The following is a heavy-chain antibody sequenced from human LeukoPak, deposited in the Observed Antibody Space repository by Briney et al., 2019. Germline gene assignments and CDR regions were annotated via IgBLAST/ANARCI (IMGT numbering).Heavy chain of an antibody. V-gene: IGHV3-48*03. CDR1: AFTFSSYE. D-gene: IGHD5-12*01. CDR3: ARPYSAYAFDY. CDR2: ISRSGNSI. J-gene: IGHJ4*02. Sequence: GGSLRLSCAASAFTFSSYEMNWVRQAPGKGLEWLSYISRSGNSIFYADSVKGRFTISRDNAKNSLYLQMNSLRAEDTAAYYCARPYSAYAFDYWGQGTLVTVSS.